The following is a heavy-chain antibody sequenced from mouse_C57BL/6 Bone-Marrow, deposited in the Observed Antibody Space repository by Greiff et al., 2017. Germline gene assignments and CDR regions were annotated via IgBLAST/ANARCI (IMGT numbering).Heavy chain of an antibody. CDR2: LYPGSGST. D-gene: IGHD4-1*01. CDR1: GYTFTSYW. V-gene: IGHV1-55*01. J-gene: IGHJ1*03. Sequence: QVPLQQSGAELVKPGASVKMSCKASGYTFTSYWITWVKQRPGQGLEWFGDLYPGSGSTNYNEKFKSKATLTVDTSSSTAYMQRSSLTSEDSAVYYCARRRRTGPDWYFDVGCTGTTGTVSS. CDR3: ARRRRTGPDWYFDV.